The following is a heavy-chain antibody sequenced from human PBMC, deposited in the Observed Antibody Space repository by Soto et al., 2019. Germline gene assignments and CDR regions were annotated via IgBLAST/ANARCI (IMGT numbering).Heavy chain of an antibody. CDR1: GGSISSYY. D-gene: IGHD1-26*01. J-gene: IGHJ3*02. CDR3: ARHRITGSYYDAFDI. CDR2: IYYSGTT. V-gene: IGHV4-59*08. Sequence: SETLSLTCTVSGGSISSYYWSWIRQPPGKGLEWIGYIYYSGTTFYNPSLKSRVTLSVDTSKNQFALKLSSVTAAETAVYYCARHRITGSYYDAFDIWGQGTMVTVSS.